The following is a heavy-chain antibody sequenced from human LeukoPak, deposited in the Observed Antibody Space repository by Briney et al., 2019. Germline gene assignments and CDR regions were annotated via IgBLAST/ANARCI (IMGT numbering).Heavy chain of an antibody. D-gene: IGHD6-19*01. V-gene: IGHV3-11*01. CDR2: ISSSGSTI. CDR1: GFTFSDYY. J-gene: IGHJ4*02. Sequence: GGSLRLSCAASGFTFSDYYMSWIRQAPGKGLEWVSYISSSGSTIYYADSVKGRFTISGDNAKNSLYLQMNSLRAEDTAVYYCARVGLFWYSSGWIFDYWGQGTLVTVSS. CDR3: ARVGLFWYSSGWIFDY.